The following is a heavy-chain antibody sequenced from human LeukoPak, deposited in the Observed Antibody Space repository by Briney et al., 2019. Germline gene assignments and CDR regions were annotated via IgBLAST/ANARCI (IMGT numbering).Heavy chain of an antibody. D-gene: IGHD2-8*01. CDR1: GYTFTGYY. Sequence: ASVKVSCKASGYTFTGYYMHWVRQAPGQGLEWMGWINPNSGGTNYAQKFQGWVTMTRDTSISTAYMELSRLRSDDTAVYYCAREALPNGVWRVSWFDPWGQGTLVTVSS. J-gene: IGHJ5*02. CDR2: INPNSGGT. V-gene: IGHV1-2*04. CDR3: AREALPNGVWRVSWFDP.